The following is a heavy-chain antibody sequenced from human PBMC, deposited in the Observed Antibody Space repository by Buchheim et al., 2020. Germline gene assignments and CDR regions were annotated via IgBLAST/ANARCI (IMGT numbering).Heavy chain of an antibody. CDR2: ISSSSSTI. CDR3: ARLSGYSSSSHFDY. CDR1: GFTFSSYS. Sequence: EVQLVESGGGLVQPGGSLRLSCAASGFTFSSYSMNWVRQAPGKGLEWVSYISSSSSTIYYADSVKGRFTISRDNDKKSLYLQMNSLRAEDTAVYYCARLSGYSSSSHFDYWGQGTL. J-gene: IGHJ4*02. V-gene: IGHV3-48*04. D-gene: IGHD6-13*01.